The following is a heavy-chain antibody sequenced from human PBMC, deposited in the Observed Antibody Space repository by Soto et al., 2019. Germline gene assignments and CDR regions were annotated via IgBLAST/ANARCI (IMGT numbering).Heavy chain of an antibody. CDR1: GFTFSNYG. J-gene: IGHJ4*02. Sequence: QVQLVQSGAEVKKPGASVKVSCKGSGFTFSNYGFNWVRQAPGQGLEWVGWVSAYNGYTKSAQNFQDRLIMTTDTSTNTAYMELRGLRPYDTALYYCARGTSIAAPEGPWGQGTRVTVSS. CDR3: ARGTSIAAPEGP. D-gene: IGHD3-3*02. CDR2: VSAYNGYT. V-gene: IGHV1-18*01.